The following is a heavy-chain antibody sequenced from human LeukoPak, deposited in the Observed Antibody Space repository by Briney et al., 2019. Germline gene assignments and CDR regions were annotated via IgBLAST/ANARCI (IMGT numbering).Heavy chain of an antibody. Sequence: GRSLRLSCAASGFTFDNYAMHWVRQAPGKGLEWVSGISWNSGRIGYADSVKGRFTISRDNAKNSLYLQMNSLRAEDMALYYCATDIGGGYSSSWFDFWGQGTLVTVSS. CDR1: GFTFDNYA. CDR3: ATDIGGGYSSSWFDF. CDR2: ISWNSGRI. V-gene: IGHV3-9*03. D-gene: IGHD6-13*01. J-gene: IGHJ4*02.